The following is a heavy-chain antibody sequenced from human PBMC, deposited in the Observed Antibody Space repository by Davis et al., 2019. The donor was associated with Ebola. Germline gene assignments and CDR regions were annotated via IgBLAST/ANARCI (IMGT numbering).Heavy chain of an antibody. CDR1: GFTFSDYY. D-gene: IGHD1-26*01. CDR3: AKDWELPGY. J-gene: IGHJ4*02. V-gene: IGHV3-23*01. CDR2: ISVSGSTT. Sequence: GESLKISCAASGFTFSDYYMSWIRQAPGKGLEWLSGISVSGSTTSYADSVKGRFTISRDNSKNTLYLQMNSLRVEDTAIYYCAKDWELPGYWGQGTLVTVSS.